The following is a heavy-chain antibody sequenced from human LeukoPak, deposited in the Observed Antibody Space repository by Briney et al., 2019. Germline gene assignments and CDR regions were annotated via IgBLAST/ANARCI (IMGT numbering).Heavy chain of an antibody. CDR1: GFTFIRYA. Sequence: PGGSLRLSCAASGFTFIRYAMSWVRQAPGKGLEWVALISTTGGGTYYADSVKGRFTISRDNSKNTLYLQMNSLRAEDTAVYYCAKGGREYSYGYVGYWGQGTLVTVSS. V-gene: IGHV3-23*01. CDR2: ISTTGGGT. CDR3: AKGGREYSYGYVGY. D-gene: IGHD5-18*01. J-gene: IGHJ4*02.